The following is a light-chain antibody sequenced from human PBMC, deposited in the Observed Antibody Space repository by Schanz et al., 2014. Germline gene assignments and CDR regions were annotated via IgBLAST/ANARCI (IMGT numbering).Light chain of an antibody. CDR3: SSYTSSSTWM. CDR1: SSDVGSYNR. Sequence: QSALTQPPSVSGSPGQSVTISCTGTSSDVGSYNRVSWYQQPPGTAPKLMIYDVSTRPSGVPDRFSGSRSGNTASLTISGLQAEDEADYYCSSYTSSSTWMFGGGTKLTVL. V-gene: IGLV2-18*02. CDR2: DVS. J-gene: IGLJ3*02.